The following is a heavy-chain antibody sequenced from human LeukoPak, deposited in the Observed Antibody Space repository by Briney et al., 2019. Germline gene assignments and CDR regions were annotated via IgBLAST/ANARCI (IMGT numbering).Heavy chain of an antibody. CDR3: AKGWSSIANPGDWFDP. D-gene: IGHD6-6*01. Sequence: QPGGSLRLSCAASGFTFRSYGMTWVRQAPGKGLEWVSSISGSGGSTYYADSVKGRFTISSDNSKNTLYLQMNSLRAEDTAVYYCAKGWSSIANPGDWFDPWGQGTLVTVSS. V-gene: IGHV3-23*01. CDR2: ISGSGGST. J-gene: IGHJ5*02. CDR1: GFTFRSYG.